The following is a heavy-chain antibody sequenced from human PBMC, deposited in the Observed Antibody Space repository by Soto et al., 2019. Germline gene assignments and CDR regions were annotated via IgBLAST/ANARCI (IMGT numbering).Heavy chain of an antibody. CDR1: GGTFSNYA. Sequence: QVQLVQSGAEVKKPGSSVTVSCKASGGTFSNYAISWVRQAPGQGLEYMGGIIPIFGLANYAEKFQGRVTITADRSTSTAYMELSTLRSEDTAMYYCARISSSEIWLHKSPGLCDYWGQGTLVTVSS. CDR2: IIPIFGLA. V-gene: IGHV1-69*17. J-gene: IGHJ4*02. CDR3: ARISSSEIWLHKSPGLCDY. D-gene: IGHD3-22*01.